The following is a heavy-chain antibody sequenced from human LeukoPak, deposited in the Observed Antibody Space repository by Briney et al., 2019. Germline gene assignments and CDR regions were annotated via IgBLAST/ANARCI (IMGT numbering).Heavy chain of an antibody. Sequence: GGSLRLSCAASGFTFSSYGMHWVRQAPGKGLEWVAVIWYDGSNKYYADSVKGRFTISRDNAKNSLYLQMNSLRAEDTAVYYCASLDTTMVTGDYWGQGTLVTVSS. CDR1: GFTFSSYG. V-gene: IGHV3-33*03. J-gene: IGHJ4*02. CDR2: IWYDGSNK. CDR3: ASLDTTMVTGDY. D-gene: IGHD5-18*01.